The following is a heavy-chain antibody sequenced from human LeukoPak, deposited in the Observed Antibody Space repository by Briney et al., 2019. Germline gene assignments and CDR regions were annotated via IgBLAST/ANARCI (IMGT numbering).Heavy chain of an antibody. CDR2: ISRSSSYI. V-gene: IGHV3-21*04. CDR1: GFTFSSYS. CDR3: AKEYGYTYGEFDY. D-gene: IGHD5-18*01. J-gene: IGHJ4*02. Sequence: PGGSLRLSCAVSGFTFSSYSMNWVRQAPGKGLEWVSSISRSSSYIYYADSVKGRFTISRDNSKNTLYLQMNSLRAEDTAVYYCAKEYGYTYGEFDYWGQGTLVTVSS.